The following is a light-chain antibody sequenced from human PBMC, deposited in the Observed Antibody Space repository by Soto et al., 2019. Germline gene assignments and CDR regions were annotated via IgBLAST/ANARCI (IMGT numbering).Light chain of an antibody. CDR2: AAS. J-gene: IGKJ2*02. CDR1: QHLSTW. V-gene: IGKV1-12*01. Sequence: DIQMTHSPSSVSASIGLRVTITCRASQHLSTWLVWYQQKPGKAPQLLIYAASSLQSRVPSRFSGSGSGTYFSLTISSLQPEDSETDYGQQANSFPCTFGQGARLEI. CDR3: QQANSFPCT.